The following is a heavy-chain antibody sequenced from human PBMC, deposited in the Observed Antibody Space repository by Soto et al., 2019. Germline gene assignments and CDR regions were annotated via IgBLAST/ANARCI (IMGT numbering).Heavy chain of an antibody. CDR3: ATSGPGGYIDY. CDR1: GDSVSSTNAA. CDR2: TYYMCKWYN. V-gene: IGHV6-1*01. Sequence: SQSLSLTCGISGDSVSSTNAAWNWIRQSASRGLELLGRTYYMCKWYNHCAVSVKSRLTVNPNTSKNQFSLHLNSVTPAGTAVYYCATSGPGGYIDYWGQGTLVTVSS. D-gene: IGHD3-22*01. J-gene: IGHJ4*02.